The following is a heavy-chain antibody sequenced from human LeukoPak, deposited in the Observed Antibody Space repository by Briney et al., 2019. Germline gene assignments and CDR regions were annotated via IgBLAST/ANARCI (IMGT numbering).Heavy chain of an antibody. J-gene: IGHJ4*02. CDR1: GYTFTSYY. D-gene: IGHD2-15*01. CDR2: INPSGGST. V-gene: IGHV1-46*01. CDR3: ARDGVVVAAATEFDY. Sequence: ASVKVSCKASGYTFTSYYMHWVRQAPGQGLEWMGIINPSGGSTSYAQKFQGRVTMTGDTSTSTVYMELSSLRSEDTAVYYCARDGVVVAAATEFDYWGQGTLVTVSS.